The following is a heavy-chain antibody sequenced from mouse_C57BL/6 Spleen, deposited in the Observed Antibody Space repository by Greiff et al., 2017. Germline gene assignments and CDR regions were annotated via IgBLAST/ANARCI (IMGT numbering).Heavy chain of an antibody. J-gene: IGHJ4*01. V-gene: IGHV1-78*01. Sequence: VQGVESDAELVKPGASVKISCKVSGYTFTDHTIHWMKQRPEQGLEWIGYIYPRDGSTKYNEKFKGKATLTADKSSSTAYMQLNSLTSEDSAVYFCARDYSNYPYAMDYWGQGTSVTVSS. CDR3: ARDYSNYPYAMDY. CDR1: GYTFTDHT. CDR2: IYPRDGST. D-gene: IGHD2-5*01.